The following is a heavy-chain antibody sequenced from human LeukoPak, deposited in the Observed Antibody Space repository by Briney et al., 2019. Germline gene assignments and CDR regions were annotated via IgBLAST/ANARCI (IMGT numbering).Heavy chain of an antibody. CDR1: AGSFSGYY. CDR3: VRGSRVYCGGDCYYY. CDR2: INPSGST. V-gene: IGHV4-34*01. D-gene: IGHD2-21*02. Sequence: SETLSLTCTVFAGSFSGYYWSWIRQPPDKGLEWIGEINPSGSTDYNASLKTRVTISTDTSKNHFSLNLNSVTAADTGVYYCVRGSRVYCGGDCYYYWGQGTLVTVSS. J-gene: IGHJ4*02.